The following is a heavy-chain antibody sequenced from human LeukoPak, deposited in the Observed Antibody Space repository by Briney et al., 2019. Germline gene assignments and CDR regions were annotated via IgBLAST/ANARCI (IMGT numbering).Heavy chain of an antibody. V-gene: IGHV1-69*13. CDR2: IIPIFGTA. J-gene: IGHJ4*02. CDR1: GGTFSSYA. Sequence: ASVKVSCKASGGTFSSYAISWVRQAPGQGLEWMGGIIPIFGTANYAQKFQGRVTITADESTSTAYMELSSLRSEDTAVYYCARRGGYSYGPFDYWGQGTLVTVSS. D-gene: IGHD5-18*01. CDR3: ARRGGYSYGPFDY.